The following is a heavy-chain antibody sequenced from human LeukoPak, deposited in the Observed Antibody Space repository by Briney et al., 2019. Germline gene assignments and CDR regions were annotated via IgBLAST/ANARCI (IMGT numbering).Heavy chain of an antibody. CDR2: IWSDGNKK. Sequence: PGGSLRLSCAASGFTFSSYAMYWVHQAPGKGLEWVAFIWSDGNKKYYADSVKGRFTISRDNSRNTVNLQMNSLTSEDTAVYYCAKLLLETGGVGEEFDYWGQGTLVTVSS. CDR3: AKLLLETGGVGEEFDY. CDR1: GFTFSSYA. D-gene: IGHD2-8*02. V-gene: IGHV3-30*02. J-gene: IGHJ4*02.